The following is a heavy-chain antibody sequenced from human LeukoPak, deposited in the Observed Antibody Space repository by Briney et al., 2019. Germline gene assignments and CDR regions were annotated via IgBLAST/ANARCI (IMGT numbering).Heavy chain of an antibody. Sequence: SETLSLTCTVSGGSISSGGYYWSWIRQHPGKGLEWIGYIYYSGSTYYNPSLKSRVTISVDTSKNQFSLKLSSVTAADTAVYYCARVPSHDSGSYPLGFDYWGQGTLVTVSS. J-gene: IGHJ4*02. V-gene: IGHV4-31*03. D-gene: IGHD1-26*01. CDR3: ARVPSHDSGSYPLGFDY. CDR2: IYYSGST. CDR1: GGSISSGGYY.